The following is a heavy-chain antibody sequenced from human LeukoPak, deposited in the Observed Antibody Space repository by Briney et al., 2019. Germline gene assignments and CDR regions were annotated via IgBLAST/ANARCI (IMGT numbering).Heavy chain of an antibody. CDR2: ICYSGST. D-gene: IGHD1-1*01. CDR3: ARRERSNWFDP. J-gene: IGHJ5*02. V-gene: IGHV4-59*08. CDR1: GGSISSYY. Sequence: SETLSLTCTVSGGSISSYYWSWIRQPPGKGLEWIGDICYSGSTNYNPSLKSRVSISVDTSKNQFSLKLSSVTAADTAVYYCARRERSNWFDPWGQGTLVTVSS.